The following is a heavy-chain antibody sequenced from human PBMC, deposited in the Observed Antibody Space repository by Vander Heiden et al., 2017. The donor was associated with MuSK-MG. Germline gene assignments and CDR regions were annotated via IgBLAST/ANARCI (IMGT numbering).Heavy chain of an antibody. CDR3: ARDATGYCGTPPFDY. CDR1: GFTFSSYG. Sequence: QVQLVESGGGVVQPGRSLRPSCVASGFTFSSYGMHLVRQAPGKGLEWVAVIWYDGSNKYYADSVKGRFTISRDNSKNTLYLQMNRLRAEDTSVYYCARDATGYCGTPPFDYWGQGTLVTVSS. J-gene: IGHJ4*02. D-gene: IGHD6-25*01. CDR2: IWYDGSNK. V-gene: IGHV3-33*01.